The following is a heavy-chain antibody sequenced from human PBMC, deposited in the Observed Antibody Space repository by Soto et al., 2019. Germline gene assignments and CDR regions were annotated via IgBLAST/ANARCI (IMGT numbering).Heavy chain of an antibody. Sequence: QVQLQESGPGLVKPSETLSLTCTVSSGSISSYYWSWIRQPPGKGLEFIGYIFYSGSTNYNPSLKSRVTISVDTSKNQFSLTLISVTAPDTAVYYCARSIWSGYLNAVDIWGQGTMVTVSS. D-gene: IGHD3-3*01. CDR1: SGSISSYY. J-gene: IGHJ3*02. V-gene: IGHV4-59*08. CDR3: ARSIWSGYLNAVDI. CDR2: IFYSGST.